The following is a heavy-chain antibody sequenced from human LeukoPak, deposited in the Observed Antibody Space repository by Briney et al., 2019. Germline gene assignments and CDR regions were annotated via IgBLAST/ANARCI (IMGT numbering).Heavy chain of an antibody. Sequence: PGGSLRLPCAASGFTFSSYAMSWVRQAPGKGLEWVSAISGSGGSTYYADSVKGRFTISRDNSKNTLYLQMNSLRAEDTAVYYCAKDGKGQWLVSPYYFDYWGQGTLVTVSS. CDR3: AKDGKGQWLVSPYYFDY. CDR2: ISGSGGST. V-gene: IGHV3-23*01. CDR1: GFTFSSYA. D-gene: IGHD6-19*01. J-gene: IGHJ4*02.